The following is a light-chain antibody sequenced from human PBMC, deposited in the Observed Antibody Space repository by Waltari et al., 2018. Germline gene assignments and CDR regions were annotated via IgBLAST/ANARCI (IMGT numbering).Light chain of an antibody. CDR2: GAS. CDR3: QQYHNWPFT. CDR1: QSVSSN. J-gene: IGKJ3*01. Sequence: EIVMTQSPATLSVSPGERATLSCRASQSVSSNLAWYQQKPGQAPRLLVYGASTRATGIPASFSGSWSGTEVTLTISSLQSEDFAVYYCQQYHNWPFTFGPGTKVDIK. V-gene: IGKV3-15*01.